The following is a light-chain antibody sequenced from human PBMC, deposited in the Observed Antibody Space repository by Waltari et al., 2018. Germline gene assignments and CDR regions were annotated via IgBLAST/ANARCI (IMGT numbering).Light chain of an antibody. CDR2: DAS. J-gene: IGKJ1*01. CDR3: QQYNSFWT. CDR1: QSINNW. Sequence: EIQMTQSPSTLSASVGHRVTITCRASQSINNWLDWFQQKPGKAPKLLIYDASSLESGVPSRFSGSGSGTEFTLTISSLQPDDFATYYCQQYNSFWTFGQGTKVEIK. V-gene: IGKV1-5*01.